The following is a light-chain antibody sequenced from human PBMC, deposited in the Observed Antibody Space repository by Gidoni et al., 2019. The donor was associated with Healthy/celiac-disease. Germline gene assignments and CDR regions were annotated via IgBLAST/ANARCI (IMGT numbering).Light chain of an antibody. V-gene: IGLV3-21*04. CDR2: YDS. CDR3: QVWDSSSDSPK. Sequence: SYVLTPPPSVPVAPGKTARITCGGNHIGSQRVHWYQQKPGQAPGLVIYYDSDRPSGIPERFSGSNSGNTATLTSSRVEAGDEADYYCQVWDSSSDSPKFGGGTKLTVL. J-gene: IGLJ3*02. CDR1: HIGSQR.